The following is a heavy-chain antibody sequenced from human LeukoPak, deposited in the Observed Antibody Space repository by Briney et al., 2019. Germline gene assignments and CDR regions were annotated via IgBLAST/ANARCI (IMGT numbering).Heavy chain of an antibody. CDR3: ARDGRGSYSGYFDC. Sequence: GGSLRLSCAASGFTFNTYWMSWVRQAPGKGLEWVANIKDDGSENHYADSVRGRFIISRDNAKNSLFLQTNSLRAEDTAVYYCARDGRGSYSGYFDCWGQGTLVTVSS. V-gene: IGHV3-7*03. CDR1: GFTFNTYW. D-gene: IGHD1-26*01. J-gene: IGHJ4*02. CDR2: IKDDGSEN.